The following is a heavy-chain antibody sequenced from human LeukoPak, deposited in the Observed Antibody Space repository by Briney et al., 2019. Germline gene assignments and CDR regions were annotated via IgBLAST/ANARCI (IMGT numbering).Heavy chain of an antibody. CDR2: IYYTGST. CDR1: GGSISSGDYY. D-gene: IGHD2-8*02. V-gene: IGHV4-30-4*08. J-gene: IGHJ4*02. Sequence: PSQTLSLTSTVSGGSISSGDYYWSWTRQPPGKGLEWIGYIYYTGSTHNNPSINSRVTISVDTSKNQFSLKLSSVTAADTAVYYCARAPIGTGGVWHFDYWGQGTRVTVSS. CDR3: ARAPIGTGGVWHFDY.